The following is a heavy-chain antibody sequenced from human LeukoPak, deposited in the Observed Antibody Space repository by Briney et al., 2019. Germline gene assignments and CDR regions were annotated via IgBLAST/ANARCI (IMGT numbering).Heavy chain of an antibody. D-gene: IGHD3-3*01. J-gene: IGHJ3*02. CDR3: ARALYYDFWSGYYDHAFDI. V-gene: IGHV1-8*01. Sequence: ASVKVSCKASGYTFTSYDINWVRQATGQGLEWMGWMNPNSGNTGYAQKFQGRVTMTRNTSISTAYMELSSLRSEDTAVYYCARALYYDFWSGYYDHAFDIWGQGTMVTGSS. CDR2: MNPNSGNT. CDR1: GYTFTSYD.